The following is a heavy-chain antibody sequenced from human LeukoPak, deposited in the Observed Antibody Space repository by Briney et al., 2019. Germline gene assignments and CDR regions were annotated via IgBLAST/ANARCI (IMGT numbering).Heavy chain of an antibody. CDR1: GFTFSGYG. CDR2: ISYDGSNK. J-gene: IGHJ4*02. CDR3: ARDRVNWNDVGGLFDY. D-gene: IGHD1-1*01. V-gene: IGHV3-30*12. Sequence: GRSLRLSCAASGFTFSGYGIQWVRQAPGKGLEWVAVISYDGSNKYYADSVKGRFTFSRANSKNTLYLQMNSLRAEDRGVYYCARDRVNWNDVGGLFDYWGQGTLVTVSS.